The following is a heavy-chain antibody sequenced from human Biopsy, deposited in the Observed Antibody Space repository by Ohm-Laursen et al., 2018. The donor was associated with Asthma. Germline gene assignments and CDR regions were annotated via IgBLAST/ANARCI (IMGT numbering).Heavy chain of an antibody. Sequence: SLRLSCAASRFTYEMHWVRQAPGRGLEWVAVISYNGSSIYYADSVKGRFTISRDNSKNTLSLQMNSLTAEDTAVYYCAREGVAGTHIEDWGQGTLVTVSS. CDR1: RFTYE. D-gene: IGHD6-19*01. CDR3: AREGVAGTHIED. J-gene: IGHJ4*02. V-gene: IGHV3-30-3*01. CDR2: ISYNGSSI.